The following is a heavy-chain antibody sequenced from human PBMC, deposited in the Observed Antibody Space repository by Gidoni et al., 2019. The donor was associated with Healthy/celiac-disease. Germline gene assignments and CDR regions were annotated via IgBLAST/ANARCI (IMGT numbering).Heavy chain of an antibody. J-gene: IGHJ4*02. CDR1: GGSISSGGYY. V-gene: IGHV4-31*03. CDR2: IYYSGST. Sequence: QVQLQESGPGLVKPSQTLSLTCTVSGGSISSGGYYWSWIRQHPGKGLEWIGYIYYSGSTYYNPSLKSRVTISVDTSKNQFSLKLSSVTAADTAVYYCARWYYYDSSGYYPTFDYWGQGTLVTVSS. D-gene: IGHD3-22*01. CDR3: ARWYYYDSSGYYPTFDY.